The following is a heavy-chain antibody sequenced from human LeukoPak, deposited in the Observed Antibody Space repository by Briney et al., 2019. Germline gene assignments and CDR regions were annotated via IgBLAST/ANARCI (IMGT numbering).Heavy chain of an antibody. J-gene: IGHJ4*02. CDR1: GFTFSSYA. CDR2: ISSNGGST. V-gene: IGHV3-64*01. D-gene: IGHD3-22*01. Sequence: GGSLRLSCAASGFTFSSYAMHWVRQAPGKGLEYVSAISSNGGSTYYANSVKGRFAISRDNSKNTLYLQMGSLRAEDTAVYYCARGGINTRYYYDSSGYYYWWGQGTLVTVSS. CDR3: ARGGINTRYYYDSSGYYYW.